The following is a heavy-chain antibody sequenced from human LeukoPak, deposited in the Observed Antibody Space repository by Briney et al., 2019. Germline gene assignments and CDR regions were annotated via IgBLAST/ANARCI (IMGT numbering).Heavy chain of an antibody. J-gene: IGHJ4*02. Sequence: GASVKVSCKASGYTFTGYYMHWVRQAPGQGLEWMGWINPNSGGTNYAQKFQGRVTMTRDTSISTAYMELSSLRSEDTAVYYCAREGDYSNPFDYWGQGTLVTVSS. CDR3: AREGDYSNPFDY. D-gene: IGHD4-11*01. CDR2: INPNSGGT. CDR1: GYTFTGYY. V-gene: IGHV1-2*02.